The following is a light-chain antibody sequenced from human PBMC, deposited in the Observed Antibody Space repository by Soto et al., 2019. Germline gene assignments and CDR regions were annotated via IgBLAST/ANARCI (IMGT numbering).Light chain of an antibody. CDR2: EGS. CDR1: SSDVGSYNL. J-gene: IGLJ2*01. CDR3: CLYAGCLGV. V-gene: IGLV2-23*01. Sequence: QSALTQPASVSGSPGQSITISCTGTSSDVGSYNLVSWYQQHPGKAPKLMIYEGSKRPSGVSNRFSGSKSGNTASLTISGLQAEDEGDYYCCLYAGCLGVFGGGTKVTVL.